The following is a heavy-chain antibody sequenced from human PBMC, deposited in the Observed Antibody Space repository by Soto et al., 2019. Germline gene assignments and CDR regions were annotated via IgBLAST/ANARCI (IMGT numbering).Heavy chain of an antibody. D-gene: IGHD3-16*01. CDR2: ISPYSGNT. CDR3: AMVDNYVTPTPQDV. CDR1: GYTFTSYY. V-gene: IGHV1-18*04. J-gene: IGHJ6*02. Sequence: ASVKVSCKASGYTFTSYYMHWVRQAPGQGLEWMGWISPYSGNTHYASKVQGRLTMTTDTFTSTAYMDPGSLTSDDTAVYYCAMVDNYVTPTPQDVWGQGTTVTVSS.